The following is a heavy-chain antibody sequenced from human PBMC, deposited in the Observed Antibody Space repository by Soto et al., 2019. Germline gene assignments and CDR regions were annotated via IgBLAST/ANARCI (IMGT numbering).Heavy chain of an antibody. CDR2: IYHSGKT. V-gene: IGHV4-4*02. CDR1: GGSISSSNC. J-gene: IGHJ5*02. D-gene: IGHD2-21*02. CDR3: ARAKRETTLIVVVTGGWFDP. Sequence: SVTLSLTCDVAGGSISSSNCWSRVSQPPGKGLEWIGEIYHSGKTNYNPSLKGRVTISVDKPKNQFSLMLSSVPAADTAVYYCARAKRETTLIVVVTGGWFDPWGEGTLVTVS.